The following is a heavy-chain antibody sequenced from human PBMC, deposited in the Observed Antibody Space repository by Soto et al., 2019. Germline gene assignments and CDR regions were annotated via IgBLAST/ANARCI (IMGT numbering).Heavy chain of an antibody. CDR1: DLTVKNAG. CDR3: STVVVQWLREY. V-gene: IGHV3-15*07. Sequence: GGLKRHSCAASDLTVKNAGVHWVRQDPGKGLKWVGRIKNENDGGETDYAAPVKGRFTISRDDSTNTLYLQMNSLETEDTAVYFCSTVVVQWLREYWGQGTLVTVSS. D-gene: IGHD3-22*01. CDR2: IKNENDGGET. J-gene: IGHJ4*02.